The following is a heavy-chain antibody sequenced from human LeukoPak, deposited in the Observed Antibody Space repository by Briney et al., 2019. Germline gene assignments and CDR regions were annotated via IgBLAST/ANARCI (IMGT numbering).Heavy chain of an antibody. D-gene: IGHD3-22*01. CDR2: LYYSGSN. V-gene: IGHV4-39*07. CDR1: GGSISSSSYY. CDR3: ARERSADYDSSGFDY. J-gene: IGHJ4*02. Sequence: PSETLSLTCTVSGGSISSSSYYWGWIRQPPGKGLEWIGSLYYSGSNYYNPSLKSRVTISVDTSKNQFSLKLSSVTAADTAVYYCARERSADYDSSGFDYWGQGTLVTVSS.